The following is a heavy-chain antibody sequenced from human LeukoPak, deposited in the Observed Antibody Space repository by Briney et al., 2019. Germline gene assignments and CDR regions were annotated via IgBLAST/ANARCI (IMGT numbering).Heavy chain of an antibody. V-gene: IGHV4-4*07. CDR1: GGSISSYY. CDR3: AGQYSWSGYYLS. J-gene: IGHJ5*02. CDR2: IYTSGST. Sequence: SETLSLTCTVSGGSISSYYWSWIRQPAGKGLEWIGRIYTSGSTNYNPSLKSRVTMSVDTSKNQFSLKLSSVTAADTAVYYCAGQYSWSGYYLSWGQGTLVTVSS. D-gene: IGHD3-3*01.